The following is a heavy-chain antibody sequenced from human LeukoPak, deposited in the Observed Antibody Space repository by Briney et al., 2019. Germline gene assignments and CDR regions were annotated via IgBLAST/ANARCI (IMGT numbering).Heavy chain of an antibody. Sequence: GESLKISCQVSGYTFINYWIGWVRQMPGKGLEWMGIIYPGDSDTRYSPSFHGQVIISADKSISTAYLQWNSLKASDTAMYYCASGGYGTFDSWGQGTLVTDSS. CDR2: IYPGDSDT. D-gene: IGHD5-12*01. CDR3: ASGGYGTFDS. V-gene: IGHV5-51*01. CDR1: GYTFINYW. J-gene: IGHJ4*02.